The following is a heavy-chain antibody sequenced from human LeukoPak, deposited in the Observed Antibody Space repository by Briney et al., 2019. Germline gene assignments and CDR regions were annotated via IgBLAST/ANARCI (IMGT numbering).Heavy chain of an antibody. J-gene: IGHJ3*02. CDR3: VRDGAFDI. CDR2: INPNSGDT. CDR1: GYTFTAYY. V-gene: IGHV1-2*02. Sequence: ASVKISCKASGYTFTAYYMHWVRQAPGQGLEWMGWINPNSGDTNYAQKFQGRVTMTRDTSITTAYMELSRLRSDDTAVYYCVRDGAFDIWGQGTMVTVSS.